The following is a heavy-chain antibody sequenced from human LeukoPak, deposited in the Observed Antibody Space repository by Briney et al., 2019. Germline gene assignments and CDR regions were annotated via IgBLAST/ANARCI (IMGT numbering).Heavy chain of an antibody. CDR3: ARRADTVVTMDY. CDR2: IYPGDSDT. D-gene: IGHD4-23*01. CDR1: GYRFNSHW. V-gene: IGHV5-51*01. J-gene: IGHJ4*02. Sequence: GESLKISCKGSGYRFNSHWIGWVRQMPGKGLEWMGIIYPGDSDTRYSPSFQGQVTISADKSISTAYLQWSSLKASDTAMYYCARRADTVVTMDYWGQGTLVTVSS.